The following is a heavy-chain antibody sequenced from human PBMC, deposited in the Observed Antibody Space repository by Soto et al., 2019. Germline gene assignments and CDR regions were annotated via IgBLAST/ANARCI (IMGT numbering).Heavy chain of an antibody. CDR3: ARDRLDYYYSSGDWDFQN. V-gene: IGHV3-30-3*01. CDR2: ISYDGSNK. D-gene: IGHD3-22*01. J-gene: IGHJ1*01. Sequence: GGSLRLSCAASGFTFSSYAMHWVRQAPGKGLEWGAVISYDGSNKYYADSVKGRFTISRDNSKNTLYLQMNSLRAEDTAVYYSARDRLDYYYSSGDWDFQNWGKGKLVTVS. CDR1: GFTFSSYA.